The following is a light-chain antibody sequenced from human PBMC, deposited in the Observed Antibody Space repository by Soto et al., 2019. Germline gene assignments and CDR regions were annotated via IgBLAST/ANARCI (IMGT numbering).Light chain of an antibody. V-gene: IGLV2-14*03. CDR1: SSDVGGYNF. CDR3: SSFTSSDTLAV. CDR2: DVS. J-gene: IGLJ2*01. Sequence: QSALTQPDSVSGSPGQSITISCTGTSSDVGGYNFVSWYQHHPAKAPKLMIYDVSNRPSGVSNRFSGSKSGNTASLTISGLQAEDEAHYYCSSFTSSDTLAVFGGGTKLTVL.